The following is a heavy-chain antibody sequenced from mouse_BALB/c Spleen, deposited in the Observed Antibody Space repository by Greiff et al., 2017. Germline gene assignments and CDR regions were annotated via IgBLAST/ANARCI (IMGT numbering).Heavy chain of an antibody. D-gene: IGHD1-1*02. V-gene: IGHV1S81*02. CDR3: ASRVGFAY. CDR2: INPSNGRT. CDR1: GYTFTSYW. Sequence: QVQLQQPGAELVKPGASVKLSCKASGYTFTSYWMHWVKQRPGQGLEWIGEINPSNGRTNYNEKFKSKATLTVDKSSSTAYMQLSSLTSEDSAVYYCASRVGFAYWGQGTLVTVSA. J-gene: IGHJ3*01.